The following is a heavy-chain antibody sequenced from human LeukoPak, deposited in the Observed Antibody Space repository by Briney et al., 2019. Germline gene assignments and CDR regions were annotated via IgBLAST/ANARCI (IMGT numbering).Heavy chain of an antibody. J-gene: IGHJ6*03. Sequence: SETLSLTCAVYGGSFSGYYWSWIRQPPGKGLEWIGEINHSGSTNYNPSLKSRVTISVDTSKNQFSLQLNSVTPEDTAVYYCAREGIAAAGLYYYYYMDVWGKGTTVTVSS. V-gene: IGHV4-34*01. D-gene: IGHD6-13*01. CDR1: GGSFSGYY. CDR2: INHSGST. CDR3: AREGIAAAGLYYYYYMDV.